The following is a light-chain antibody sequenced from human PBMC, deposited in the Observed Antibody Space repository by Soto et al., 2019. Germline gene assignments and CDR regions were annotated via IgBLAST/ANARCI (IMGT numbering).Light chain of an antibody. J-gene: IGLJ1*01. CDR3: CSYAGSYTHV. CDR2: VNG. Sequence: QSVLTQPPSVSGAPGQRVSISCTVSNSNIVAGYGLHWYERVPGASPKVLIDVNGDRPSGVPDRFSGSKSVTSASLAITGLQAEDEADYFCCSYAGSYTHVFGTGTKVTVL. V-gene: IGLV1-40*01. CDR1: NSNIVAGYG.